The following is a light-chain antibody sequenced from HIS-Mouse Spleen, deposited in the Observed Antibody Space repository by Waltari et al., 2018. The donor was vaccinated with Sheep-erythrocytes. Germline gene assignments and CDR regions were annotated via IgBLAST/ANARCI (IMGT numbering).Light chain of an antibody. CDR1: QSLVHSDGNTY. CDR3: MQGTHWPPYT. Sequence: DVVMTQSPLSLPVTLGQPASISCRSSQSLVHSDGNTYWNLFQQRPGQSPRRLIYKVSNRDSGVPDRFSGSGSGTDFTLKISRVEAEDVGVYYCMQGTHWPPYTFGQGTKLEIK. V-gene: IGKV2-30*02. CDR2: KVS. J-gene: IGKJ2*01.